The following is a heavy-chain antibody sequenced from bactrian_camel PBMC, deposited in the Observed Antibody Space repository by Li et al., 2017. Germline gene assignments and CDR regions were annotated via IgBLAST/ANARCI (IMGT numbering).Heavy chain of an antibody. V-gene: IGHV3S53*01. J-gene: IGHJ6*01. CDR3: AAERRCYGLGYAFWVAGY. Sequence: HVQLVESGGDSVQAGGSLRLSCAASRNPTINSACVGWFHQAPGKQREWVASIDSDGSTNYADSVKGRFTISQDNAKNTLHLQMNSLRPEDTAMYYCAAERRCYGLGYAFWVAGYWGQGTQVTVS. D-gene: IGHD5*01. CDR1: RNPTINSAC. CDR2: IDSDGST.